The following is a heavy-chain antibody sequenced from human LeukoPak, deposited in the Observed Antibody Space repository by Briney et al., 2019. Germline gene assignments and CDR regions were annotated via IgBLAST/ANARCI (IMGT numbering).Heavy chain of an antibody. V-gene: IGHV4-31*03. Sequence: SETLSLTCTVSGGSISSGGYYWSWIRQHPGKGLEWIGYIYYSGSTYYNPSLKSRVTIPVDTSKNQFSLKLSSVTAADTAVYYCARMGGPGDWFDPWGQGTLVTVSS. CDR3: ARMGGPGDWFDP. J-gene: IGHJ5*02. CDR2: IYYSGST. CDR1: GGSISSGGYY. D-gene: IGHD3-16*01.